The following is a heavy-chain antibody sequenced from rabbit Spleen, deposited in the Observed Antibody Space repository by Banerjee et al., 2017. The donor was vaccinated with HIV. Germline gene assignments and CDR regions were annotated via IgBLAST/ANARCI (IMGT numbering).Heavy chain of an antibody. CDR2: INTGSSGIT. CDR3: ARDGAGGSYFAL. CDR1: GFDFSSNYN. J-gene: IGHJ6*01. Sequence: QSLEESGGDLVKPGASLTLTCTASGFDFSSNYNMCWVRQAPGKGLEWIGYINTGSSGITYYANWVNGRFSISRENAQNTVFLQMTSLTAADTATYFCARDGAGGSYFALWGPGTLVTVS. D-gene: IGHD8-1*01. V-gene: IGHV1S40*01.